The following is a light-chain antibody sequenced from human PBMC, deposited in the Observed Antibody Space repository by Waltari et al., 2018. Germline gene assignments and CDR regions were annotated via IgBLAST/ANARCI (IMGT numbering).Light chain of an antibody. V-gene: IGKV1-12*01. Sequence: DIQVTQSPSSVSASVGLSVIITCRASQDISRWLAWYQQTPGKAPKFLIYDASTLQSGVPSRFSGTGSGTEFTLTISSLQPEDFATYYCQHGNTFPLTFGGGTKVEIK. CDR3: QHGNTFPLT. J-gene: IGKJ4*01. CDR1: QDISRW. CDR2: DAS.